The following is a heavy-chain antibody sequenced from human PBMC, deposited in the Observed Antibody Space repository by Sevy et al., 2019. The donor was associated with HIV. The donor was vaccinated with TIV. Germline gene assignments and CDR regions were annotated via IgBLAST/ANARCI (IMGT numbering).Heavy chain of an antibody. CDR3: ARDRPTMVRGVSNWFDP. CDR2: ISYDGSNK. Sequence: GGSLRLSCAASGFTFSSYAMYWVRQAPGKGLEWVAVISYDGSNKYYADSVKGRFTISRDNSKNTLYLQMNSLRAEDTAGYYCARDRPTMVRGVSNWFDPWGQGTLVTVSS. J-gene: IGHJ5*02. D-gene: IGHD3-10*01. V-gene: IGHV3-30-3*01. CDR1: GFTFSSYA.